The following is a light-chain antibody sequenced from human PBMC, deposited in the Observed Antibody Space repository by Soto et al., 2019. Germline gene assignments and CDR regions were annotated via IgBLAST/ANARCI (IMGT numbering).Light chain of an antibody. V-gene: IGKV3-20*01. CDR3: QQYSDTPRT. CDR2: GAS. Sequence: EIVLTQSPGTLSLSPGERATLSCRASQSVSRSNLAWYQQKPGQAPRLLMYGASSRATGIPDRFSGSGSGTDFTLTISRLEPEDFAVYYCQQYSDTPRTFGGGTKVEIK. CDR1: QSVSRSN. J-gene: IGKJ4*01.